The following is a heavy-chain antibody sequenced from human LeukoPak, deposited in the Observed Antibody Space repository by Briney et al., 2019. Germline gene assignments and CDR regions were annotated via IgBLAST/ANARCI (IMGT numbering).Heavy chain of an antibody. V-gene: IGHV3-23*01. J-gene: IGHJ4*02. CDR1: GFTFRSYA. Sequence: GGSLRLSFAASGFTFRSYAMGWVRQAPGKGLGWVSAISGSGGSTYYADSVKGRFTISRDNSKNTLYLQMNSLRAEDTAVYYCAKRVYDILTGCDYWGQGTLVTVSS. D-gene: IGHD3-9*01. CDR2: ISGSGGST. CDR3: AKRVYDILTGCDY.